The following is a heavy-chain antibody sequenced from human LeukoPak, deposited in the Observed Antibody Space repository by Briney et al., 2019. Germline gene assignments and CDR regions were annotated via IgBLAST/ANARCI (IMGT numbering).Heavy chain of an antibody. V-gene: IGHV3-48*03. D-gene: IGHD3-10*02. CDR1: GFTFSSYE. CDR2: ISSSGSTI. Sequence: GGSLRLSCAASGFTFSSYEMNWVRQAPGKGLEWVSYISSSGSTIYYADSVKGRFTISRDNAKNSLYLQMNSLRAEDTAVYYCAELGITMIGGIWGKGTTVTISS. J-gene: IGHJ6*04. CDR3: AELGITMIGGI.